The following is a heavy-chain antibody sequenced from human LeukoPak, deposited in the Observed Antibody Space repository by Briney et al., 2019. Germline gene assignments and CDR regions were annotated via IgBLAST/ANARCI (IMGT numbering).Heavy chain of an antibody. CDR1: GFTFSSYG. Sequence: GGSLRLSCAASGFTFSSYGMSWVRQAPGKGLEWVSAISGSGGSTYYADSVKGRFTISRDNSKNTLYLQMNSLRAEDTAVYYCAKDHQWLVSYFDYWGQGTLVTVSS. V-gene: IGHV3-23*01. J-gene: IGHJ4*02. D-gene: IGHD6-19*01. CDR3: AKDHQWLVSYFDY. CDR2: ISGSGGST.